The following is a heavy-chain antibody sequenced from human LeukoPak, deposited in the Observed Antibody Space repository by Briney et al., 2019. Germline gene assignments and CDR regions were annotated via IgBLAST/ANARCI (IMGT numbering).Heavy chain of an antibody. CDR3: ARDADSGYRRSENWFDP. Sequence: SETLSLTCTVSGGSISSGGYYWSWIRQHPGKGLEWIGYIYYSGSTYYNPSLKSRVTISVDTSKSQFSLKLSSVTAADTAVYYCARDADSGYRRSENWFDPWGQGTLVTVSS. CDR2: IYYSGST. CDR1: GGSISSGGYY. V-gene: IGHV4-31*03. D-gene: IGHD5-12*01. J-gene: IGHJ5*02.